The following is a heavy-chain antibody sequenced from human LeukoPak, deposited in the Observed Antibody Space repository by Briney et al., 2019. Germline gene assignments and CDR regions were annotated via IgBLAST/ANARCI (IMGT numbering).Heavy chain of an antibody. CDR1: GGSFSGYY. D-gene: IGHD5-12*01. J-gene: IGHJ4*02. CDR2: INHSGST. Sequence: SETLSLTCAVYGGSFSGYYWSWLRQPPGKGLEWIGEINHSGSTNYNPSLKSRVTISVDTSKNQFSLKLSSVTAADTAVYYCARARRGYSGYDYDYWGQGTLVTVSS. V-gene: IGHV4-34*01. CDR3: ARARRGYSGYDYDY.